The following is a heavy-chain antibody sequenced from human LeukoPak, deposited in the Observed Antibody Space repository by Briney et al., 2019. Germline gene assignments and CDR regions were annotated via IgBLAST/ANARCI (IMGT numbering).Heavy chain of an antibody. CDR1: GFTFSSYA. CDR3: ARKYSSSSNYYMDV. V-gene: IGHV3-30*04. CDR2: ISYDGSNK. D-gene: IGHD6-6*01. J-gene: IGHJ6*03. Sequence: GGSLRLSCAASGFTFSSYAMHWLRQAPGKGLEGVAVISYDGSNKYYADSVKGRFTISRDNSKNTLYLQMNSLRAEDTAVYYCARKYSSSSNYYMDVWGKGTTVTVSS.